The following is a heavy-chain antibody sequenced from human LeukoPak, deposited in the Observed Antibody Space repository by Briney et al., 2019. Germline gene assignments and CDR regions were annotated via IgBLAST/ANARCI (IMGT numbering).Heavy chain of an antibody. CDR3: TRESRDISGRYGALDI. CDR2: IKSKGAGGAT. CDR1: GLTLSDAW. V-gene: IGHV3-15*01. J-gene: IGHJ3*02. D-gene: IGHD6-19*01. Sequence: GGSLGLSCAASGLTLSDAWMTWVRQVPGKGLEWVGRIKSKGAGGATDYAAPVKGRFVISRDDSKNALSLQMDNLKSEDAAIYYCTRESRDISGRYGALDIWGPGTVVTVSS.